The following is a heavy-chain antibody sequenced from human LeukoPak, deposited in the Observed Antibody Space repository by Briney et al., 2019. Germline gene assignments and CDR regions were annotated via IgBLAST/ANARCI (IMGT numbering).Heavy chain of an antibody. J-gene: IGHJ6*02. CDR2: IYYSGST. CDR1: GGSISSYY. Sequence: ASETLSPTCTVSGGSISSYYWSWIRQPPGKGLEWIGYIYYSGSTNYNPSLKSRVTISVDTSKNQFSLKLSSVTAADTAVYYCARDSVGSGDYYYYGMDVWGQGTTVTVSS. D-gene: IGHD3-10*01. V-gene: IGHV4-59*01. CDR3: ARDSVGSGDYYYYGMDV.